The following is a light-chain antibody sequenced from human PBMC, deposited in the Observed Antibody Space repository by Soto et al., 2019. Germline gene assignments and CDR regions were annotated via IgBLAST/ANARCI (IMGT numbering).Light chain of an antibody. CDR3: HKYNSAPWT. CDR2: AAS. CDR1: QGISNY. J-gene: IGKJ1*01. Sequence: DIQMTQSPSSLSASVGDRVTITCRASQGISNYLAWYQQTPGKVPKLLIYAASTLQSGVPSRFSGSGSGTDFTLTISSLQPEDVATYFCHKYNSAPWTFGQGTKVEIK. V-gene: IGKV1-27*01.